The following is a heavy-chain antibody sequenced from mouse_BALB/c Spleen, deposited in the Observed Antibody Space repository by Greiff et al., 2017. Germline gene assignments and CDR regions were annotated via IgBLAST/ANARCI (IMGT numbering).Heavy chain of an antibody. D-gene: IGHD4-1*01. CDR1: GYSFTGYF. V-gene: IGHV1-20*02. J-gene: IGHJ3*01. Sequence: VQLQQSGPELVKPGASVKISCKASGYSFTGYFMNWVMQSHGKSLEWIGRINPYNGDTFYNQKFKGKATLTVDKSSSTAHMELRSLASEDSAVYYCARGGNWGSDWGQGTLVTVSA. CDR3: ARGGNWGSD. CDR2: INPYNGDT.